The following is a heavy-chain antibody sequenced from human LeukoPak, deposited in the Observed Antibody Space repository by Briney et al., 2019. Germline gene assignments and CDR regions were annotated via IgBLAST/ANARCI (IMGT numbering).Heavy chain of an antibody. CDR2: INHSGST. Sequence: SETLSLTCAVYGGSFSGYYWSWIRQPPGKGLEWIGEINHSGSTNYNPSLKSRVTISVDTSKNQFSLKLSSVTAADTAVYYCASRAGYAPFKREDAFDIWGQGTMVTVSS. V-gene: IGHV4-34*01. CDR3: ASRAGYAPFKREDAFDI. CDR1: GGSFSGYY. J-gene: IGHJ3*02. D-gene: IGHD5-18*01.